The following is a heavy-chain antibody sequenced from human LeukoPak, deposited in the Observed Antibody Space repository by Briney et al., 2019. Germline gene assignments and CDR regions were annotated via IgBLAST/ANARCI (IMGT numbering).Heavy chain of an antibody. D-gene: IGHD3-22*01. CDR1: GFTFSDYY. CDR3: AKVRITMIVVVIGSERNAFDI. Sequence: GGSLRLSCAASGFTFSDYYMSWIRQAPGKGLEWVSYISSSGSTIYYADSVKGRFTISRDNAKNSLYLQMNSLRAEDTAVYYCAKVRITMIVVVIGSERNAFDIWGQGTMVTVSS. J-gene: IGHJ3*02. CDR2: ISSSGSTI. V-gene: IGHV3-11*01.